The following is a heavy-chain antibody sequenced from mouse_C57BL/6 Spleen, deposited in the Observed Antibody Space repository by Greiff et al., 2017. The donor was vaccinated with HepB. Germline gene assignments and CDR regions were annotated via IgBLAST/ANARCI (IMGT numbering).Heavy chain of an antibody. Sequence: QVQLQQSGAELMKPGASVKLSCKATGYTFTGYWIEWVKQRPGHGLEWIGGILPGSGSTNYNEKFKGKATFTADTSSNTAYMQLSSLTTEDAAIYCCALYSNYDYWYFDVWGTGTTVTVSS. CDR2: ILPGSGST. V-gene: IGHV1-9*01. J-gene: IGHJ1*03. D-gene: IGHD2-5*01. CDR1: GYTFTGYW. CDR3: ALYSNYDYWYFDV.